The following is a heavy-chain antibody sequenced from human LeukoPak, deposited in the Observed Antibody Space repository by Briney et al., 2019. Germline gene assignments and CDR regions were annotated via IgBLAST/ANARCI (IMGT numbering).Heavy chain of an antibody. J-gene: IGHJ4*02. CDR1: GYTFTIYG. V-gene: IGHV1-18*01. D-gene: IGHD6-19*01. Sequence: ASVTVSCKASGYTFTIYGISWVRQAPGQGLEWMGWISAYNGNTNYAQKLQGRVTMTTDTSTSTAYMELRSLRSDDTAVYYCARDPERTAKHGWYDYWGQGTLVTVSS. CDR2: ISAYNGNT. CDR3: ARDPERTAKHGWYDY.